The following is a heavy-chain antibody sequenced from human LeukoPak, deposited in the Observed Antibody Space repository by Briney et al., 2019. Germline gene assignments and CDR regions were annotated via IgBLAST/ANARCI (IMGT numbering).Heavy chain of an antibody. CDR2: ISGSGGGT. Sequence: PGGSLRLSCAASGFTFSSYAMSWVRQAPGKGLEWVSAISGSGGGTYYADSVKGRFTISRDNSKNTLYLQMNSLRAEDTAVYYCAKENSIESGYYDSPGGAFDIWGQGTMVTVSS. J-gene: IGHJ3*02. CDR3: AKENSIESGYYDSPGGAFDI. D-gene: IGHD3-22*01. CDR1: GFTFSSYA. V-gene: IGHV3-23*01.